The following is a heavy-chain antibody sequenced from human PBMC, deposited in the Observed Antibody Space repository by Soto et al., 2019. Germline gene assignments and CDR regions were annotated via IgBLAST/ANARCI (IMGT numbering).Heavy chain of an antibody. CDR3: ARDQEWLARRGQYWYFDL. V-gene: IGHV3-30-3*01. D-gene: IGHD6-19*01. CDR2: ISYDGSNK. Sequence: QVQLVESGGGVVQPGRSLRLSCAASGFTFSSYAMHWVRQAPGKGLEWVAVISYDGSNKYYADSVKGRFTISRDNSKNALYLQMNRLIAEDTAGYYCARDQEWLARRGQYWYFDLWGRGTLVTVSS. J-gene: IGHJ2*01. CDR1: GFTFSSYA.